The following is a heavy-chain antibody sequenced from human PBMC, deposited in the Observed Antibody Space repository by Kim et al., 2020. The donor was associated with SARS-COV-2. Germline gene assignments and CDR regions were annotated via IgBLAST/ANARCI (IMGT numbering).Heavy chain of an antibody. V-gene: IGHV3-53*01. CDR1: GFTVSSNY. CDR2: IYSGGST. J-gene: IGHJ4*02. CDR3: ATSSPFYYGSGSYDY. Sequence: GGSLRLSCAASGFTVSSNYMSWVRQAPGKGLEWVSVIYSGGSTYYADSVKGRFTISRDNSKNTLYLQMNSLRAEDTAVYYCATSSPFYYGSGSYDYWGQGTLVTVSS. D-gene: IGHD3-10*01.